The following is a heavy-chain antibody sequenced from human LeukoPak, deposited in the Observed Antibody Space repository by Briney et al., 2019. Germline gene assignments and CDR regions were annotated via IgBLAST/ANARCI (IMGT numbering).Heavy chain of an antibody. D-gene: IGHD3-10*02. CDR2: IRYDGNIK. J-gene: IGHJ6*04. Sequence: GGSLRLSCGASGFTFSSYGMLWVRQSPGKGLEWVAFIRYDGNIKFYADSMKGRFTISRDNAKNSLYLQMNSLRAEDTAVYYCAELGITMIGGVWGIGTTVTISS. CDR1: GFTFSSYG. CDR3: AELGITMIGGV. V-gene: IGHV3-30*02.